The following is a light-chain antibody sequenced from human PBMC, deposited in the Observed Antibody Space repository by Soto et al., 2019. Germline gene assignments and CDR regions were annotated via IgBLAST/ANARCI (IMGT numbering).Light chain of an antibody. V-gene: IGLV2-23*01. CDR3: CSYAGSSSYV. CDR2: EGS. J-gene: IGLJ1*01. Sequence: QSVLTQSASVSGSPGQSITISCTGSSSDVGGYNLVSWYQHHPGKAPKLIIYEGSQRPSGVSNRFFGSKSGNTASLTISGLQAEDEADYHCCSYAGSSSYVFGTGTKVTVL. CDR1: SSDVGGYNL.